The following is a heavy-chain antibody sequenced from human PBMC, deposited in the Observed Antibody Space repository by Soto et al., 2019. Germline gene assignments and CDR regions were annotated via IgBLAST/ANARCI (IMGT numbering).Heavy chain of an antibody. V-gene: IGHV1-2*04. CDR2: INPNSGGT. CDR3: ARDGGVDPDIVVVPAAMLGGPDSYGMDV. Sequence: GASVKVSCKASGYTFTGYYMRWVRQAPGQGLEWMGWINPNSGGTNYAQKFQGWVTMTRDTSISTAYMELSRLRSDDTAVYYCARDGGVDPDIVVVPAAMLGGPDSYGMDVWGQGTTVTVSS. J-gene: IGHJ6*02. CDR1: GYTFTGYY. D-gene: IGHD2-2*01.